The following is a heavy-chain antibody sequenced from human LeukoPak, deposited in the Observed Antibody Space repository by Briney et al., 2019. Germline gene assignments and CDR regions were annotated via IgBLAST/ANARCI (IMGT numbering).Heavy chain of an antibody. Sequence: ASVKVSCKASGYTFTSYAMNWVRQAPGQGLEWMGWINTNTGNPTYAQGFTGRFVFSLDTSVSTAYLQISSLKAEDTAVYYCARGPYCSGGSCYSGEPHDAFDIWGQGTMVTVSS. D-gene: IGHD2-15*01. CDR3: ARGPYCSGGSCYSGEPHDAFDI. CDR2: INTNTGNP. CDR1: GYTFTSYA. V-gene: IGHV7-4-1*02. J-gene: IGHJ3*02.